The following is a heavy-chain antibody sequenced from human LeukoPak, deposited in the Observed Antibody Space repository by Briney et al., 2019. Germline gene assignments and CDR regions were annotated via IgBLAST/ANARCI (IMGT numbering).Heavy chain of an antibody. D-gene: IGHD3-16*01. V-gene: IGHV3-7*03. CDR1: GFSFSDST. CDR3: ARGGAGGGYFPT. Sequence: PGGSLRLSCVASGFSFSDSTMSWVRQAAGKGLEWVAKMKEDGSDENYVDSVKGRFTISRDNARNSLHLQMKSLRADDTAVYFCARGGAGGGYFPTWGQGTLVIVSS. J-gene: IGHJ1*01. CDR2: MKEDGSDE.